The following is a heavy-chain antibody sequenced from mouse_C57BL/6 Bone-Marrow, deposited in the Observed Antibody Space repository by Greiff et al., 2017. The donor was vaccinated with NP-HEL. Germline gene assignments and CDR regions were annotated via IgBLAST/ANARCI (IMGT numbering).Heavy chain of an antibody. J-gene: IGHJ4*01. Sequence: EVQLQQSGPGLAKPSQTLSLTCSVTGYSITSDYWNCIRKFPGNKLEYMGYISYSGSTYYNPSLKSRISITRDTSKNQYYLQLNSVTTEDTATYYCARSPLWLRRNYYAMDYWGQGTSVTVSS. CDR2: ISYSGST. V-gene: IGHV3-8*01. CDR1: GYSITSDY. D-gene: IGHD2-2*01. CDR3: ARSPLWLRRNYYAMDY.